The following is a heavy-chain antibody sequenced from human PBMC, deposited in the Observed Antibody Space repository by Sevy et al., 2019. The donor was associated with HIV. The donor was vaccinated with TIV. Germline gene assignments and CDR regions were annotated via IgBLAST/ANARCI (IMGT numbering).Heavy chain of an antibody. V-gene: IGHV1-24*01. D-gene: IGHD2-2*01. Sequence: VSVKVSCKVSGYTLTALSMHWVRQAPGKGLEWMGGFDEDGEIMYAQKFQGRVTMTEDTSTDTAYMELSSLRSEDTAMYYCATDIVVGRDYWGQGTLVTVSS. CDR3: ATDIVVGRDY. CDR2: FDEDGEI. J-gene: IGHJ4*02. CDR1: GYTLTALS.